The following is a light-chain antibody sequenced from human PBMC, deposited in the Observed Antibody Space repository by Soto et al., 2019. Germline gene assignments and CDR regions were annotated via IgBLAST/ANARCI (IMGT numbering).Light chain of an antibody. V-gene: IGKV1-27*01. CDR2: AAS. Sequence: DIPLTQSPSSLSASVGDRVTITCRASQGISNFLAWYQQKPGKVPKLLIYAASTLQSGVPSRFSGSGSGTDFTLTINSLQPEDVAVYYCQKYNTAPLFTFGQGTKVVIK. J-gene: IGKJ2*01. CDR1: QGISNF. CDR3: QKYNTAPLFT.